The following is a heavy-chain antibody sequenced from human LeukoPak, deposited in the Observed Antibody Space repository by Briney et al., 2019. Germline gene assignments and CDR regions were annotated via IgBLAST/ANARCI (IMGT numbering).Heavy chain of an antibody. Sequence: GGSLRLSCAASGFTVSSNYMSWARQAPGKGLEWVSVIYGSGSTYYTDSVKGRFTIPRDNSKNTLYLQMNSLRDGDTAVYYCARETSGSAGYWGQGTLVTVSS. D-gene: IGHD5-12*01. V-gene: IGHV3-53*01. CDR2: IYGSGST. J-gene: IGHJ4*02. CDR1: GFTVSSNY. CDR3: ARETSGSAGY.